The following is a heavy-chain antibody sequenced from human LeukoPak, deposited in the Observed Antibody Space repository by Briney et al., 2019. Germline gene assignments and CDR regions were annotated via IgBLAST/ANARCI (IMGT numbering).Heavy chain of an antibody. D-gene: IGHD7-27*01. CDR1: GASLTIYY. V-gene: IGHV4-4*07. CDR2: YASGTT. J-gene: IGHJ4*02. CDR3: ATGDHSFDN. Sequence: SETLSLTCSVSGASLTIYYWNWIRQPAGKGLEWIGRYASGTTTHNPSLKSQFTMSIDTSKNQVSLKLTSVTAADTAVYYCATGDHSFDNWGQGTLVIVTP.